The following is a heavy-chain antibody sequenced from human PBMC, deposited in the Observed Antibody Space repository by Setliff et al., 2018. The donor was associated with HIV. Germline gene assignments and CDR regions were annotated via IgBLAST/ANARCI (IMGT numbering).Heavy chain of an antibody. Sequence: GGSLRLSCLASGFTFTGLTFTDYNMNWVRQAPGKGLEWVAKIKQDGSDKYYVDSVKGRFTISRDNAKNSLYLQMNSLRAEDTAMYYCARPIAAAGLFDSWGQGTLVTVSS. J-gene: IGHJ4*02. CDR2: IKQDGSDK. V-gene: IGHV3-7*01. D-gene: IGHD6-13*01. CDR1: GFTFTGLTFTDYN. CDR3: ARPIAAAGLFDS.